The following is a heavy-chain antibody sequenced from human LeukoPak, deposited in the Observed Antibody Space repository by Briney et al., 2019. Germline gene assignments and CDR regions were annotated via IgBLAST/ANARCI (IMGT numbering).Heavy chain of an antibody. CDR2: ISISVGNT. CDR3: AKTYYYDNSGYWSAYYFDY. V-gene: IGHV3-23*01. D-gene: IGHD3-22*01. CDR1: GFTFTSYV. J-gene: IGHJ4*02. Sequence: GGSLRLSCAASGFTFTSYVMSWVRQAPGKGLKWVSAISISVGNTYYADSVKGRFTISRDNSKNTLFLQMNSLRAEDTAVYYCAKTYYYDNSGYWSAYYFDYWGQGTQVTVS.